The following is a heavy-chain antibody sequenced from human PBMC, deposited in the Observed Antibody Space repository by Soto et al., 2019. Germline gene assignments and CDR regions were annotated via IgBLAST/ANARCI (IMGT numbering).Heavy chain of an antibody. Sequence: ELLRLSCTASVGTCVDHSLAWVRQAAGKGLEWFSVIYSGGSTYYADSVKGRFTISRDNSKNTLYLQMNSLRAEDKAVYYCQRFTMIVVSWGKGTLVTVSS. CDR3: QRFTMIVVS. D-gene: IGHD3-22*01. CDR1: VGTCVDHS. J-gene: IGHJ4*02. CDR2: IYSGGST. V-gene: IGHV3-53*01.